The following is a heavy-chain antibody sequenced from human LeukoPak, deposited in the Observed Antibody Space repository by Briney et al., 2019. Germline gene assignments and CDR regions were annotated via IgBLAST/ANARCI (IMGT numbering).Heavy chain of an antibody. J-gene: IGHJ5*02. CDR1: GFTFSDYA. Sequence: GGSLRLSCAASGFTFSDYAMHWVRQAPGKGLEWVAVMSYDGSNEYYADSVKGRFTISRDNSKNTLYLQVNSLRAEDTAVYYCARGVHDFWSGNWFDPWGQGTLVTVSS. D-gene: IGHD3-3*01. V-gene: IGHV3-30-3*01. CDR3: ARGVHDFWSGNWFDP. CDR2: MSYDGSNE.